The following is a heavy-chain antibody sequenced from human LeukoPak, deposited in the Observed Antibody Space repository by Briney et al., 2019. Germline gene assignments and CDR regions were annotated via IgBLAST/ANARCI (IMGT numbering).Heavy chain of an antibody. Sequence: QPGGSLRLSCAASGFSFRTYAMHWVRQAPDKGLEWLAVISYLGSPEYYADSVTGRFTISRDNSKNTLFLEMNGLRSDDTAVYYCARPVLGDGTVAAQFEHWGQGTLVTVSS. D-gene: IGHD2-15*01. CDR1: GFSFRTYA. CDR3: ARPVLGDGTVAAQFEH. J-gene: IGHJ4*02. CDR2: ISYLGSPE. V-gene: IGHV3-30*04.